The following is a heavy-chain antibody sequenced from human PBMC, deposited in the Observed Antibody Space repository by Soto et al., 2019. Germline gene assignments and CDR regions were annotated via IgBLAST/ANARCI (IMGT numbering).Heavy chain of an antibody. Sequence: QVQLQESGPGLVKPSQTLSLTCSVSGASVTSNFYYWTWIRQHPGKGLEWIGYKHYSGSSQSNPSLKRRVTISVDTSSNQFSLKLTSVTAADTAVYYCARDHSPAAGGVSWCDPWGRGTLVTVSS. CDR2: KHYSGSS. V-gene: IGHV4-31*03. J-gene: IGHJ5*02. CDR3: ARDHSPAAGGVSWCDP. CDR1: GASVTSNFYY. D-gene: IGHD6-13*01.